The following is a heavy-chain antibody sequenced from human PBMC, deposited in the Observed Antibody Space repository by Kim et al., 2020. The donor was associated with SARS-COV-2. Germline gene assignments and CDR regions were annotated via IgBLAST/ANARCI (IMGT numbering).Heavy chain of an antibody. D-gene: IGHD5-18*01. CDR3: AREEGGYSYVYGWYHYYGMDV. J-gene: IGHJ6*02. CDR2: INSDGSST. Sequence: GGSLRLSCAASGFTFSSYWMHWVRQAPGKGLVWVSRINSDGSSTSYADSVKGRFTISRDNAKNTLYLQMNSLGAEDTAVYYCAREEGGYSYVYGWYHYYGMDVWGQGTTVTVSS. V-gene: IGHV3-74*01. CDR1: GFTFSSYW.